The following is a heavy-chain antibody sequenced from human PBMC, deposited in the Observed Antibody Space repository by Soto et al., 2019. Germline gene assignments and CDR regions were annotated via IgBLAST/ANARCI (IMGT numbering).Heavy chain of an antibody. CDR3: ARAWVVVTAPDY. J-gene: IGHJ4*02. CDR1: VYTFTSYA. Sequence: QVQLVQSGAEEKKPGASVKVSCKASVYTFTSYAMHWVRQAPGQRLEWMGWINAGNGNTKYSQKFQGRVTITRDTSASTAYMELSSLRSEDTAVYYCARAWVVVTAPDYWGQGTRVTVSS. V-gene: IGHV1-3*05. D-gene: IGHD2-21*02. CDR2: INAGNGNT.